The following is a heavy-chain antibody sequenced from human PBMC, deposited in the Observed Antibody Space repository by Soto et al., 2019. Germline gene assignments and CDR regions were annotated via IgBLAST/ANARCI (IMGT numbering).Heavy chain of an antibody. D-gene: IGHD6-6*01. J-gene: IGHJ5*02. CDR2: IYDSESA. V-gene: IGHV4-31*01. CDR3: ARAFSSSSAVDL. Sequence: QVQLQESGPGLVKPSQTLSLTCTVSGESISSGGYYWSWIRHHPGKGLEWIGYIYDSESAYYNPSLKSLVTISMDTSKNQLAMRLSSVTAADTAVYFCARAFSSSSAVDLWGQGTQVTVSS. CDR1: GESISSGGYY.